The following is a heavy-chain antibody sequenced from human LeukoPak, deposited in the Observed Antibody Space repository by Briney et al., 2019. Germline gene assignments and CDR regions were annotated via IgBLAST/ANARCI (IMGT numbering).Heavy chain of an antibody. CDR2: ISYSGST. V-gene: IGHV4-39*07. CDR3: AREKMTTITTIDY. J-gene: IGHJ4*02. Sequence: SETLSLTCTVSGGSITNTTYYWGWTRQPPGKGLEWIGNISYSGSTYHNPSLKSRATISVDTSKNQFSLRLSSVTAADTAVYYCAREKMTTITTIDYWGQGTLVTASS. CDR1: GGSITNTTYY. D-gene: IGHD4-11*01.